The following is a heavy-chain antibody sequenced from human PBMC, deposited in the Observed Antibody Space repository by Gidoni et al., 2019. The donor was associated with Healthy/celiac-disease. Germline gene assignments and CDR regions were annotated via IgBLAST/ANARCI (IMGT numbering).Heavy chain of an antibody. CDR1: GGTFSSYA. CDR3: ARERAYCSSTSCYYYGMDV. J-gene: IGHJ6*02. D-gene: IGHD2-2*01. CDR2: IIPIFGTA. V-gene: IGHV1-69*06. Sequence: QVQLVQSGAEVKKPGSSVKVSCKASGGTFSSYAISWVRQAPGQGLEWMGGIIPIFGTANYAQKFQGRVTITADKSTSTAYMELSSLRSEDTAVYYCARERAYCSSTSCYYYGMDVWGQGTTVTVSS.